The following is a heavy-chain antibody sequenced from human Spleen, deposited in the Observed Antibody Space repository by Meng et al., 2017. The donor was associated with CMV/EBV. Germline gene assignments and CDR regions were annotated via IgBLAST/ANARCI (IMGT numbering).Heavy chain of an antibody. D-gene: IGHD2-8*01. Sequence: LSLTCAVYGGSFSGYYWSWIRQPPGKGLGWIGEINHSGSTNYNPSLKSRVTISVDTSKNQFSLKLSSVTAADTAVYYCARGRVYYYWGQGTLVTVSS. CDR3: ARGRVYYY. J-gene: IGHJ4*02. CDR2: INHSGST. V-gene: IGHV4-34*01. CDR1: GGSFSGYY.